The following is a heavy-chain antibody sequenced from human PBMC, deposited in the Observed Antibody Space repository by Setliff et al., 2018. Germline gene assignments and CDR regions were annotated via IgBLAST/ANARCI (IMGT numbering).Heavy chain of an antibody. D-gene: IGHD3-10*01. V-gene: IGHV1-69*06. J-gene: IGHJ6*02. Sequence: SVKVSCKASGGTFSSYAISWVRQAPGQGLEWMGRIIPIFGTANYAQKFQGRVTITADKSTSTAYMELSSLRSEDTAVYYCARDHVYGSQYYYYYYGMDVWGQGTTVTVS. CDR1: GGTFSSYA. CDR3: ARDHVYGSQYYYYYYGMDV. CDR2: IIPIFGTA.